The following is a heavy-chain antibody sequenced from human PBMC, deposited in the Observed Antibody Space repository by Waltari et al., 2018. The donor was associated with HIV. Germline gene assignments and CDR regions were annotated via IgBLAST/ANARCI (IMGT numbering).Heavy chain of an antibody. CDR3: ARLQGWELIGSAAFDI. CDR2: LFYSGST. J-gene: IGHJ3*02. Sequence: QMQLQESGPGLVKPSETLSLTCTVSGGSIGSSSHFWGWIRQPPGKGLEWIGTLFYSGSTEYNPDLKSRVTISVDTSKNQFSLKMSSVTAADTAVYYCARLQGWELIGSAAFDIWGQGTMVTVSS. D-gene: IGHD1-26*01. CDR1: GGSIGSSSHF. V-gene: IGHV4-39*01.